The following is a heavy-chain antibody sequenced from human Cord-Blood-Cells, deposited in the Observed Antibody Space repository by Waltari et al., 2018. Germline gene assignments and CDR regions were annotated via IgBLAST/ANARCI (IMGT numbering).Heavy chain of an antibody. CDR3: AAGIAVAVWYFDL. Sequence: QLQLQESGPGLVQPSETLSLTCTVSGGSIISSSDSWGWIRQPPGKGLEWIGSIYYSGSTYYNPSLKSRVTISVDTSKNQFSLKLSSVTAADTAVYYCAAGIAVAVWYFDLWGRGTLVTVSS. CDR2: IYYSGST. V-gene: IGHV4-39*01. J-gene: IGHJ2*01. CDR1: GGSIISSSDS. D-gene: IGHD6-19*01.